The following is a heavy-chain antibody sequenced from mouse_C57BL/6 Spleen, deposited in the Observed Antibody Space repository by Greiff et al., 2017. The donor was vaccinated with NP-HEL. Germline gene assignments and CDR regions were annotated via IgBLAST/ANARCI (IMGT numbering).Heavy chain of an antibody. Sequence: QVQLQQSGAELVRPGTSVKVSCKASGYAFTNYLIEWVKQRPGQGLEWIGVINPGSGGTNYNEKFKGKATLTADKSSSTAYMQLSSLTSEDSAVYVGASGDYYGSRDYWGQGTTLTVSS. CDR1: GYAFTNYL. D-gene: IGHD1-1*01. V-gene: IGHV1-54*01. CDR3: ASGDYYGSRDY. J-gene: IGHJ2*01. CDR2: INPGSGGT.